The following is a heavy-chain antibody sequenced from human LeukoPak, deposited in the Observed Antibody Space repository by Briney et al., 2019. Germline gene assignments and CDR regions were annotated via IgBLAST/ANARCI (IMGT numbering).Heavy chain of an antibody. CDR1: GYTFTSYD. CDR3: ARGVSSGWYLMAPNWFDP. V-gene: IGHV1-8*01. J-gene: IGHJ5*02. CDR2: MNPNSGNT. Sequence: ASVKVSCKASGYTFTSYDINWVRQATGQGLEWMGWMNPNSGNTGYAQKFQGRVTMTRNTSISTAYMGLSSLRSEDTAVYYCARGVSSGWYLMAPNWFDPWGQGTLVTVSS. D-gene: IGHD6-19*01.